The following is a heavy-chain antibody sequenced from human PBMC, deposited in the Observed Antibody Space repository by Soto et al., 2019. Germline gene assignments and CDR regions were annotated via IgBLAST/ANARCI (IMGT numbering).Heavy chain of an antibody. Sequence: LSLTCAVYGGSANGYYWNWVRQAPGKGLEWVAGIDYNEINQYYIDPVKGRFTISRDQSKNTLYLQMNSLRAEDTAVYYCARDFCPVPTCYDLWGQGVLVTVSS. CDR1: GGSANGYY. V-gene: IGHV3-33*08. J-gene: IGHJ4*02. D-gene: IGHD2-2*01. CDR3: ARDFCPVPTCYDL. CDR2: IDYNEINQ.